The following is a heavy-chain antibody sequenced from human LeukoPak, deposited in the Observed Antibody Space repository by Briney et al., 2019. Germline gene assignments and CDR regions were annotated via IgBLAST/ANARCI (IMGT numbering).Heavy chain of an antibody. CDR1: GFTFSSYA. D-gene: IGHD6-13*01. Sequence: GGSLRLSCAASGFTFSSYAMHWVRQAPGKGLEWVAVISYDGSNKYYADSVKGRFTISRDNSKNTQYLQMNSLRAEDTAVYYSTVLHSSSWNWGQGTLVTVSS. CDR3: TVLHSSSWN. J-gene: IGHJ4*02. CDR2: ISYDGSNK. V-gene: IGHV3-30-3*01.